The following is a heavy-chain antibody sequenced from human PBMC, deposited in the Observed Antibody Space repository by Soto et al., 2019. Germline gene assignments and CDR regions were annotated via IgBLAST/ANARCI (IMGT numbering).Heavy chain of an antibody. CDR2: ISGSGGST. V-gene: IGHV3-23*01. J-gene: IGHJ4*02. D-gene: IGHD3-10*01. Sequence: PGRSLRLSCAASGFTFSSYAMSWVRQAPGKGLEWVSAISGSGGSTYYADSVKGRFTISRDNSKNTLYLQMSSLRAEDTAVYYCARAFKGIDYWGQETVLTVSS. CDR3: ARAFKGIDY. CDR1: GFTFSSYA.